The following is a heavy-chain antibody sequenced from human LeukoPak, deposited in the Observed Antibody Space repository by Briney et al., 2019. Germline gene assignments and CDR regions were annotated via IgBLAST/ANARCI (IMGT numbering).Heavy chain of an antibody. J-gene: IGHJ6*04. Sequence: GGSLRLSCAASGFTFSSYEMNWVRQAPGKGLEWGSYISISGITIYYADSVKGRFTISRENAKNSLYLQMNSLRAEDTAVYYCAELGITMIGGVWGKGTTVTISS. CDR1: GFTFSSYE. CDR2: ISISGITI. V-gene: IGHV3-48*03. CDR3: AELGITMIGGV. D-gene: IGHD3-10*02.